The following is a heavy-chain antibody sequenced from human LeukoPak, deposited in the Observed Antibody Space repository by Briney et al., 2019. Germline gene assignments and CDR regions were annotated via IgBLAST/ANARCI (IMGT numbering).Heavy chain of an antibody. CDR2: ISSSSNYI. D-gene: IGHD5-24*01. CDR1: GFTFSSYT. Sequence: GGSLRLSCAASGFTFSSYTMNWVRQAPGKGLEWVSSISSSSNYIYYADSVKGRFTISRDNSKNTLYPQMNSLRAEDTAVYYCARWGGYNKGYYYYYYMDVWGKGTTVTVSS. J-gene: IGHJ6*03. CDR3: ARWGGYNKGYYYYYYMDV. V-gene: IGHV3-21*01.